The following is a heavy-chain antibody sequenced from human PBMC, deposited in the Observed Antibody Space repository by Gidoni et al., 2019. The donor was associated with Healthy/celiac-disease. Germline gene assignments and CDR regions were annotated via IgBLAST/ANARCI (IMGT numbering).Heavy chain of an antibody. CDR1: GFTFSSYA. V-gene: IGHV3-23*01. Sequence: EVQLLESGGGLVQHGGSVSLACAASGFTFSSYAMSWVRQAPGKGLEWVSAISGSGGSTYYADSVKGRFTISRDNSKNTLYLQMNSLRAEDTAVYYCAKSVVPAAIPRYYYYGMDVWGQGTTVTVSS. D-gene: IGHD2-2*02. J-gene: IGHJ6*02. CDR2: ISGSGGST. CDR3: AKSVVPAAIPRYYYYGMDV.